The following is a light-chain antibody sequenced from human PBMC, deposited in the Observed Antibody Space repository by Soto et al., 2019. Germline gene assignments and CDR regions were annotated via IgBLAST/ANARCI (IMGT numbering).Light chain of an antibody. Sequence: QSVLTQPASVSGSPGQSITISCTGTRSDVGDYNRVSWYQHHPGKAPKLLILEVSNRPSGISDRFSAFKSGNTASLTISGLQAEDEADYYCISYTPSTSTHWVFGGGTKLTVL. CDR2: EVS. J-gene: IGLJ3*02. CDR3: ISYTPSTSTHWV. CDR1: RSDVGDYNR. V-gene: IGLV2-14*01.